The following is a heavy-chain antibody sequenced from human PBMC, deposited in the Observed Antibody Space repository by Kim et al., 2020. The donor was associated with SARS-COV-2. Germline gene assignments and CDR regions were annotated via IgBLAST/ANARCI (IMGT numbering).Heavy chain of an antibody. Sequence: GGSLRLSCAASGFTFSDYAMHWVRQAPGEGLEWVALISYDGSERYNVASGKGRFTISRDNSKNTLYLQMNSLRSEDTGVYFCARDRPSRSMTHGLDVWGRGTTVTVSS. D-gene: IGHD2-21*02. CDR1: GFTFSDYA. V-gene: IGHV3-30*04. J-gene: IGHJ6*02. CDR3: ARDRPSRSMTHGLDV. CDR2: ISYDGSER.